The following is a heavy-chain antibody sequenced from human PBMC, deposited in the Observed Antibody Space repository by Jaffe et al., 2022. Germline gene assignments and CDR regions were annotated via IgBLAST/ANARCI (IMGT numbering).Heavy chain of an antibody. V-gene: IGHV1-58*01. J-gene: IGHJ4*02. CDR2: IVVGSGNT. CDR1: GFTFTSSA. CDR3: AADLLLSNYGDYPGYFDY. Sequence: QMQLVQSGPEVKKPGTSVKVSCKASGFTFTSSAVQWVRQARGQRLEWIGWIVVGSGNTNYAQKFQERVTITRDMSTSTAYMELSSLRSEDTAVYYCAADLLLSNYGDYPGYFDYWGQGTLVTVSS. D-gene: IGHD4-17*01.